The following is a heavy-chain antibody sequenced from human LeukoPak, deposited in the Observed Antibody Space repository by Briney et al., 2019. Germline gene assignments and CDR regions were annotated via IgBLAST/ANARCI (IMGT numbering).Heavy chain of an antibody. V-gene: IGHV3-21*01. CDR1: GFTFSSYS. J-gene: IGHJ5*02. CDR2: ITSRSSYK. CDR3: ARDNPDYSENWWLAP. D-gene: IGHD4-11*01. Sequence: GGSLRLSCAASGFTFSSYSMNWVRQAPGKGLEWVSSITSRSSYKYYADSVKGRFTISRDDAKNSLYLQMNSLRVEDTAVYYCARDNPDYSENWWLAPWGKGTLVTVSS.